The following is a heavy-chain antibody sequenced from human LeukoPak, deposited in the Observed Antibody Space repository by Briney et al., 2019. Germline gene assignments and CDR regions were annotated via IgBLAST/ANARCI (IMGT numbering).Heavy chain of an antibody. CDR2: INTDGSST. D-gene: IGHD6-13*01. V-gene: IGHV3-74*01. J-gene: IGHJ6*03. Sequence: GGSLRLSCAASGFTFSTFWMHWVRQAPVKGLVWVSRINTDGSSTIYADSVKGRFTISRDNAKNTLYLQMNSLRAEDTAVYYCARSEYSSTWYGDYYYYYMDVWGKGTTVTVSS. CDR1: GFTFSTFW. CDR3: ARSEYSSTWYGDYYYYYMDV.